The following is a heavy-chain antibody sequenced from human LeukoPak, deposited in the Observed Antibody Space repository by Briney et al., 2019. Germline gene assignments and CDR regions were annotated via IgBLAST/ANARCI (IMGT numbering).Heavy chain of an antibody. J-gene: IGHJ3*02. Sequence: GESLKISCQGSGYSFINYWIGWVRQMPGKGLEWMGIIYPGDSDIKYSPSFQGQVTISADKSISTAYLQWSSLKASDTAMYYCARLLTGSSLDAFDIWGQGTMVTVSS. CDR2: IYPGDSDI. V-gene: IGHV5-51*01. D-gene: IGHD2-8*02. CDR1: GYSFINYW. CDR3: ARLLTGSSLDAFDI.